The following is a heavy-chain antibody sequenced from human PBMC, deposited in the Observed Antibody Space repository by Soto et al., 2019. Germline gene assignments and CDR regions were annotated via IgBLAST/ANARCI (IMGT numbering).Heavy chain of an antibody. Sequence: GGSLRLSCAASGFTFSSYAMSWVRQAPGKGLEWVSAISGSGGSTYYADSVKGRFTISRDNSKNTLYLQMNSLRAEDTAVYYCAKNYDSSGPHTQYYDAFDIWGQGTMVTVSS. J-gene: IGHJ3*02. CDR1: GFTFSSYA. D-gene: IGHD3-22*01. CDR3: AKNYDSSGPHTQYYDAFDI. V-gene: IGHV3-23*01. CDR2: ISGSGGST.